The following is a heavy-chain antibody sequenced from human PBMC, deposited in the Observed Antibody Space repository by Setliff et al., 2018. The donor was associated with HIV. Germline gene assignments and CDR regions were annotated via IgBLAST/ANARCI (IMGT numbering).Heavy chain of an antibody. D-gene: IGHD3-22*01. V-gene: IGHV4-39*07. CDR1: GGSISSYY. CDR3: ARGLSFYDPGGFDY. CDR2: IYYSGRT. Sequence: SETLSLTCTVSGGSISSYYWGWIRQSPGKGLEWIGSIYYSGRTYYNSSLKSRVTISVDTSKNQFSLKLSSVTAADTAVYYCARGLSFYDPGGFDYWGQGTLVTVSS. J-gene: IGHJ4*02.